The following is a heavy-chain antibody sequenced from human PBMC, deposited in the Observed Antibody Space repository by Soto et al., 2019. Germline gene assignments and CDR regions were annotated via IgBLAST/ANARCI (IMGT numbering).Heavy chain of an antibody. Sequence: ASVKVSCKASGYTFTGYYMHWVRQAPGQGLEWMGWINPNSGGTNYAQKFQGWVTMTRDTSISTAYMELSRLRSDDTAVYYCARDYCGSGSSDYGMDVWGQGTTVTVSS. J-gene: IGHJ6*02. CDR1: GYTFTGYY. V-gene: IGHV1-2*04. D-gene: IGHD3-10*01. CDR2: INPNSGGT. CDR3: ARDYCGSGSSDYGMDV.